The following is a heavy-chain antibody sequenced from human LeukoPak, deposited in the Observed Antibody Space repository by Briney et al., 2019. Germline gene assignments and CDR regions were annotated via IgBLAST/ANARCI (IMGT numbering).Heavy chain of an antibody. Sequence: GGSLRLSCAASGFTFSSYSMNWVRQAPGKGLEWVSSISSSSSYIYYADSVKGRFTISRDNAKNSLYLQMNSLRAEDTAVYYCARDGTMVRGVIHRFDYWGQGTLVTVSS. J-gene: IGHJ4*02. CDR2: ISSSSSYI. CDR1: GFTFSSYS. D-gene: IGHD3-10*01. CDR3: ARDGTMVRGVIHRFDY. V-gene: IGHV3-21*01.